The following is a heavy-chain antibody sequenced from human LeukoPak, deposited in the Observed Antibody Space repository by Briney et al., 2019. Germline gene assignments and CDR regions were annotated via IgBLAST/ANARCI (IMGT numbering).Heavy chain of an antibody. CDR3: VSPTDDYPFLYYFDS. CDR2: LSSGGNSK. CDR1: GFSFLSYF. J-gene: IGHJ4*02. V-gene: IGHV3-30*09. D-gene: IGHD5-12*01. Sequence: GGSLRLCFWAHGFSFLSYFIHWVRQAPGRGLGWVEVLSSGGNSKNFAFSVKGRFAISRDHSKHTLFLQADNLRSEDTVLCECVSPTDDYPFLYYFDSWGQGTLVTVSS.